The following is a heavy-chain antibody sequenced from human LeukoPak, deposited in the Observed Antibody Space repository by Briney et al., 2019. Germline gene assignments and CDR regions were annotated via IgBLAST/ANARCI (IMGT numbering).Heavy chain of an antibody. J-gene: IGHJ4*02. D-gene: IGHD3-10*01. CDR1: GFTFGDYA. CDR3: TREDSTYYYGSGSYSDY. CDR2: IRSKTYGGTP. Sequence: PGGSLRLSCTSSGFTFGDYALTWVRQAPGKGLDWVGFIRSKTYGGTPEYAASVKGRFTISRDDSKSIAYLQMNSLKTEDTAVYYCTREDSTYYYGSGSYSDYWGQGTLVTVSS. V-gene: IGHV3-49*04.